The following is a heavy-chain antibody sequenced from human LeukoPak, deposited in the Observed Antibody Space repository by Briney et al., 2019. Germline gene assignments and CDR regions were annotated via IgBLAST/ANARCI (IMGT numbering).Heavy chain of an antibody. CDR1: GFTFSSYA. J-gene: IGHJ4*02. D-gene: IGHD5-12*01. CDR3: AKDGAWLRFDD. V-gene: IGHV3-23*01. CDR2: ISGSGGST. Sequence: GGSLRLSCAASGFTFSSYAMSWVRQAPGKGLEWVSAISGSGGSTYYADSVKGRFTISRDNSKNTLYLQMKNLRAEDTAVYYCAKDGAWLRFDDWGQGILVTVSS.